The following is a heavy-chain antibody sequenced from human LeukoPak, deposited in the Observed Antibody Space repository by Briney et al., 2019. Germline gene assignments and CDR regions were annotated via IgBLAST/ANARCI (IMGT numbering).Heavy chain of an antibody. CDR3: ARAKGLFDY. Sequence: ASVKVSFKASGYTFTTYYMHWVRQAPGQGLEWMGMINPSGGTTSYAQKLQGRVTMTRDTSTSTVYMELSSLRSEDTAVFYCARAKGLFDYWGQGTLVTVSS. CDR2: INPSGGTT. J-gene: IGHJ4*02. V-gene: IGHV1-46*04. CDR1: GYTFTTYY.